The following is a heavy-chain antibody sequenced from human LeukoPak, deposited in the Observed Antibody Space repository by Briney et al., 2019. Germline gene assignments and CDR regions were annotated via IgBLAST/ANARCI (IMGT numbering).Heavy chain of an antibody. V-gene: IGHV3-11*05. Sequence: GGSLRLSCAASGFTFSDHYMTWIRQAPGKGLEWLSYISGGSGDINYADSVRGRFTISRDNAQNSLYLQMNGLRAEDTAVYYCSRDPRLVDFWGPGTLVTVSS. D-gene: IGHD2-21*01. CDR1: GFTFSDHY. CDR2: ISGGSGDI. J-gene: IGHJ4*02. CDR3: SRDPRLVDF.